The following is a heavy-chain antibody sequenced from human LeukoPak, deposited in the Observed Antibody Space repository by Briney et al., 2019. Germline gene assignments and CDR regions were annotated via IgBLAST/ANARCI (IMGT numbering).Heavy chain of an antibody. Sequence: GGSLRLSCAASGFTFSSYAMHWVRQAPGKGLEWVAVISYDGSNKYYADSVKGRFTISRDNSKNTLYLQMNSLRAEDTAVYYCARDRGSIAAAANRYYFQHWGQGTLVTVSS. V-gene: IGHV3-30-3*01. CDR1: GFTFSSYA. CDR2: ISYDGSNK. J-gene: IGHJ1*01. CDR3: ARDRGSIAAAANRYYFQH. D-gene: IGHD6-13*01.